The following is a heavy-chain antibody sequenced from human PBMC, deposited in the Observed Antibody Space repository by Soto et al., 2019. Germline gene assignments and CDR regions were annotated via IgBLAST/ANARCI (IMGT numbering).Heavy chain of an antibody. V-gene: IGHV4-59*12. CDR1: GGSISSYY. CDR2: IYYSGST. CDR3: ARVLGTAMVILRDNWFDP. Sequence: SETLSLTCTVSGGSISSYYWSWIRQPPGKGLEWIGYIYYSGSTNYNPSLKSRVTISVDTSKNQFSLKLSSVTAADTAVYYCARVLGTAMVILRDNWFDPWGQGTLVTVSS. J-gene: IGHJ5*02. D-gene: IGHD5-18*01.